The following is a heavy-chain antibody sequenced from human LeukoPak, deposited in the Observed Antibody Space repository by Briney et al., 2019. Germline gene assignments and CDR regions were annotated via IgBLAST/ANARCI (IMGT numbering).Heavy chain of an antibody. Sequence: PSETLSLTCAVSGGSISSSSYYWGWLRQSPGRGLEWIGSLYYRGDTFYNPSLKSRVTIFVDKSRNQFSLKLSSVTATDTGVFYCARAARLQISIIKMIYSAFDVWGQGTTVTVSS. CDR2: LYYRGDT. CDR1: GGSISSSSYY. D-gene: IGHD3/OR15-3a*01. CDR3: ARAARLQISIIKMIYSAFDV. V-gene: IGHV4-39*01. J-gene: IGHJ3*01.